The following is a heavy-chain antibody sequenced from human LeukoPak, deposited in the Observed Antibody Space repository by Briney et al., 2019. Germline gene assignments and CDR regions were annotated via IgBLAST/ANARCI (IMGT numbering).Heavy chain of an antibody. Sequence: GGSLRLSCAASGFTFSSYAMSWVRQAPGKGLEWVSAISGSGGSTYYADSVKGRFTISRDNSKNMLYLQMNSLRAEDTAVYYCAKEKYSSSWYYWFDPWGQGTLVTVSS. CDR3: AKEKYSSSWYYWFDP. CDR1: GFTFSSYA. D-gene: IGHD6-13*01. CDR2: ISGSGGST. J-gene: IGHJ5*02. V-gene: IGHV3-23*01.